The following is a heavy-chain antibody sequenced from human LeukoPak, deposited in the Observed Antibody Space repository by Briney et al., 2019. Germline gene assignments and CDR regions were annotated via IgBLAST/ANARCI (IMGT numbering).Heavy chain of an antibody. D-gene: IGHD3-9*01. CDR1: GGSITNLNYY. V-gene: IGHV4-61*02. CDR2: IYTSGGT. CDR3: GRVRYYDILTGPVYYFDH. Sequence: SETLSLTCTVSGGSITNLNYYWTWIRQPVGKRLEWIGRIYTSGGTDYNPSLKARATLSVDKSKNQFSLNLASLTAADTALYYCGRVRYYDILTGPVYYFDHWGQGTLVTVSS. J-gene: IGHJ4*02.